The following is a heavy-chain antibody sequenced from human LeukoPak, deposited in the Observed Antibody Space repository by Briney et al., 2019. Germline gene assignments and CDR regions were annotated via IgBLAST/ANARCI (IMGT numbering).Heavy chain of an antibody. CDR3: AKGAVAGFDY. Sequence: GGSLRLSCAASGFTFSSYAMSCVRQAPGKGLGWVSAISGSGGSTYYAASVKARFTISRDNSKNTLYLQMNSLRAEDTAVYYCAKGAVAGFDYWGQGTLVTVSS. CDR2: ISGSGGST. CDR1: GFTFSSYA. J-gene: IGHJ4*02. V-gene: IGHV3-23*01. D-gene: IGHD6-19*01.